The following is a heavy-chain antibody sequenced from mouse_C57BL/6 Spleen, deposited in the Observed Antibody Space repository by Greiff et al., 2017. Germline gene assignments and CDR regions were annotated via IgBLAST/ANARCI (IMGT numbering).Heavy chain of an antibody. CDR2: IYPGDGDT. V-gene: IGHV1-82*01. CDR1: GYAFSSSW. Sequence: QVQLKESGPELVKPGASVKISCKASGYAFSSSWMNWVKQRPGTGLEWIGRIYPGDGDTNYNGKFKGKATLTADKSSTTAYLQLSSLTSEDSAVYFCARPPYYYCSSPYWYFDVWGTGTTVTVSS. J-gene: IGHJ1*03. CDR3: ARPPYYYCSSPYWYFDV. D-gene: IGHD1-1*01.